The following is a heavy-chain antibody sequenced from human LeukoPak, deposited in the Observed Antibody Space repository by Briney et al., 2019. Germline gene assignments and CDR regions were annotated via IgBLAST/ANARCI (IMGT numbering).Heavy chain of an antibody. CDR2: INPNSGGP. V-gene: IGHV1-2*06. D-gene: IGHD5-18*01. Sequence: ASVKVSCKTSGYSFTGYYIHWVRQAPGQGLEWMGRINPNSGGPNYGQKFQGTVTMTRDTSISTAYLELSNLRSDDAAAYYCVRGYSYGFYFDYWGQGSLVTVSS. J-gene: IGHJ4*02. CDR1: GYSFTGYY. CDR3: VRGYSYGFYFDY.